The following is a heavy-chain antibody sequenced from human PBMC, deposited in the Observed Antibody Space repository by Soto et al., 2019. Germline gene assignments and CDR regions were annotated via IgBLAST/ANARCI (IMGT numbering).Heavy chain of an antibody. J-gene: IGHJ4*02. CDR1: GFTFSSYS. CDR2: ISSSSGTI. D-gene: IGHD6-13*01. Sequence: EVQLVESGGGLVQPGGSLRLSCAASGFTFSSYSRNWVRQAPGKGLEWVSYISSSSGTISYADSVKGRFTISRDNAKNSLYLQMNSLRAEDTAVYYCARDQSSSWLSGDYWGQGTLVTVSS. V-gene: IGHV3-48*01. CDR3: ARDQSSSWLSGDY.